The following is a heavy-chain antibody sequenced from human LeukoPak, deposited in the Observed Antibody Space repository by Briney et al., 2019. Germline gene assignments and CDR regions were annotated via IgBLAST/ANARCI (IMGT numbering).Heavy chain of an antibody. CDR3: AKGPTYSSSSLFDY. D-gene: IGHD6-6*01. CDR1: GFTFHDYA. Sequence: ARSLRLSCAAPGFTFHDYAMHWVRQAPGKGLEWVSGISWNGGTIDYADSVKGRFTISRDNAKNSLYLQMNSLRPEDMALYYCAKGPTYSSSSLFDYWGQGILVAVSS. J-gene: IGHJ4*02. CDR2: ISWNGGTI. V-gene: IGHV3-9*03.